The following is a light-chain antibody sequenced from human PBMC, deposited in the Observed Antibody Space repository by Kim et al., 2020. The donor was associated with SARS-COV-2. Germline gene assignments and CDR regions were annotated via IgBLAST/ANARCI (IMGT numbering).Light chain of an antibody. J-gene: IGLJ3*02. CDR2: YDS. CDR3: QVWDSSSDHRV. Sequence: AAGRTARLTCGGNNIGSKRVPWYQQTPGQAPVLIINYDSDRPSGIHERFSGSNSGNTATLTISRVEAGDEADYYCQVWDSSSDHRVFGGGTQLTVL. V-gene: IGLV3-21*04. CDR1: NIGSKR.